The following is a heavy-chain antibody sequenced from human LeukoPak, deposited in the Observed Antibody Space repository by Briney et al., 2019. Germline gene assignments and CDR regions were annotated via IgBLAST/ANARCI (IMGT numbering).Heavy chain of an antibody. V-gene: IGHV3-53*01. CDR1: GFTFSSYA. J-gene: IGHJ6*02. CDR2: IYSGGTT. CDR3: AREAAGTPWYYGMDV. D-gene: IGHD6-13*01. Sequence: GGSLRLSCAASGFTFSSYAMSWVRQAPGKGLEWVSAIYSGGTTYYADSVKGRFTISRGNSKNTLYLQMNSLRAEDTAVYYCAREAAGTPWYYGMDVWGQGTTVTVSS.